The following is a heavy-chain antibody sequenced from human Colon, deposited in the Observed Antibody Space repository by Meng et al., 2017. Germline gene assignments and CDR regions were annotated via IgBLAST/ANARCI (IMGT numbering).Heavy chain of an antibody. Sequence: HVQSHEPGPGLVKPSQTLSLTCTVSGGSISSGGFYWSWIRQHPGKGLEWIGYIYYSGSTYYNPSLRSRVAISIDTSKNQFSLKLTSVTAADTAVYFCARTNYGDYNWFDPWGQGTLVTVSS. CDR3: ARTNYGDYNWFDP. D-gene: IGHD4-17*01. CDR1: GGSISSGGFY. V-gene: IGHV4-31*03. J-gene: IGHJ5*02. CDR2: IYYSGST.